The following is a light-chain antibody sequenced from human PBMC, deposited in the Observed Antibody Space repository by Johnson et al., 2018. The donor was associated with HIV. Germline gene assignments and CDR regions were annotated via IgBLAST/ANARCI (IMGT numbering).Light chain of an antibody. Sequence: HSVLTQPPSVSAAPGQKVTISCSGSRSNIGNNYVSWYQQLPGTAPKLLIYETNKRPSGFPDRFSGSKSGTSATLGITGLQTGDEADYYCGTWDSSLGAGNVFGTGTTATVL. CDR3: GTWDSSLGAGNV. CDR2: ETN. CDR1: RSNIGNNY. J-gene: IGLJ1*01. V-gene: IGLV1-51*02.